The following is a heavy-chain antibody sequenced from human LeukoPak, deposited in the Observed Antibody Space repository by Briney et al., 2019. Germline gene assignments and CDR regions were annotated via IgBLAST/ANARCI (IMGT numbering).Heavy chain of an antibody. CDR1: GGSISSSSYY. V-gene: IGHV3-53*03. CDR2: VTSAGST. D-gene: IGHD3-3*01. CDR3: ALSQGEWLWSFDH. J-gene: IGHJ4*02. Sequence: PSETLSLTCTVSGGSISSSSYYWGWIRQPPGKGLEWVSGVTSAGSTYYADSVKGRFTISRDNSKNTLYLQMNSLRAEDTAVYYCALSQGEWLWSFDHWGQGTLVTVSS.